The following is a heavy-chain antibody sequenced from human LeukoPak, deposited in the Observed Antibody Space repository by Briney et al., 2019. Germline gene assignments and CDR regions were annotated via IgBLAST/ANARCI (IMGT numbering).Heavy chain of an antibody. V-gene: IGHV4-4*07. D-gene: IGHD3-22*01. CDR3: ARLKFYDSTGYSPGHYMDV. J-gene: IGHJ6*03. CDR1: GRPIYSYY. CDR2: LYPGVST. Sequence: SETLSLTCSVSGRPIYSYYWRWLRQTAGKGLEWIGRLYPGVSTNYNPSLKSRVTMSVDTSKNQFALKLSAVTAADTAVYYCARLKFYDSTGYSPGHYMDVWGKGTTVTVSS.